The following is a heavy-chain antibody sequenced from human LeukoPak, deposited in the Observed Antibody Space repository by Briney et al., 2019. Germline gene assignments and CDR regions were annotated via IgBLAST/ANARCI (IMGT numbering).Heavy chain of an antibody. CDR3: AADRDDILTGYLVN. J-gene: IGHJ4*02. CDR1: GFTFTSSA. V-gene: IGHV1-58*02. CDR2: IVVGSGNT. D-gene: IGHD3-9*01. Sequence: GASVKVSCKASGFTFTSSAMQWVRQARGQRLEWIGWIVVGSGNTNYAQKFQERVTITRDMSTSTAYMELSSLRSEDTAVYYCAADRDDILTGYLVNWGQGTLVTVSS.